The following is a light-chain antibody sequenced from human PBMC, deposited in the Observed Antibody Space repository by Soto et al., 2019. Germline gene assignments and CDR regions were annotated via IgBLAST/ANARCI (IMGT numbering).Light chain of an antibody. V-gene: IGKV3-20*01. Sequence: EIVLTQSPGTLSLSPGERATLSCRASQSVSSSYLAWYQQKPGQAPRLLIYGASSRATGIPARFSGSVSGTDFTLTISRLEPEDFAVYYCQQYGSSPPVTFGQGTKVEIK. J-gene: IGKJ1*01. CDR1: QSVSSSY. CDR3: QQYGSSPPVT. CDR2: GAS.